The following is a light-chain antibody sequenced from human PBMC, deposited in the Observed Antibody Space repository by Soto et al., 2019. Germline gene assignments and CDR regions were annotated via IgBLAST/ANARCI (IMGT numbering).Light chain of an antibody. Sequence: EIVLTQSPGTLSLSPGERATLSCRASQSVRGGYLAWYQQSPGQVPRLLIQGASSRATGIPDRFTGSGSGTDFTLTINRLEPEDFAVYYCQQYGGMWTVGQGTKVDIK. CDR3: QQYGGMWT. CDR2: GAS. J-gene: IGKJ1*01. CDR1: QSVRGGY. V-gene: IGKV3-20*01.